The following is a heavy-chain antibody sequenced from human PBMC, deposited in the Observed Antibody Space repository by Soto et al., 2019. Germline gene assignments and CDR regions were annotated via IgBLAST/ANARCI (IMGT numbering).Heavy chain of an antibody. V-gene: IGHV6-1*01. CDR3: AIESVRPQLAYYFDY. CDR1: GDSVSSNSAA. J-gene: IGHJ4*02. CDR2: TYYRSKWYN. Sequence: QTRSLNCARSGDSVSSNSAAWNWLRQSPSRGLEWLGRTYYRSKWYNDYAVSVKSRITIHPDTSKNQFSLQLNSVTPEDTAVYYCAIESVRPQLAYYFDYWGQGTLVTVSS. D-gene: IGHD6-13*01.